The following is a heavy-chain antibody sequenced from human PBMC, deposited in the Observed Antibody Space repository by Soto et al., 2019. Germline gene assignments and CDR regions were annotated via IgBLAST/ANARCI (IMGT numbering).Heavy chain of an antibody. CDR1: GYTFTIHW. V-gene: IGHV5-51*01. J-gene: IGHJ6*02. CDR3: ARLTTYYYDTSGYGMDV. CDR2: IYPSDSDT. Sequence: PGESLKISCEGFGYTFTIHWIAWVRQTPGKGLEWMGIIYPSDSDTRYSPSFEGQVTISADKSISTAYLQWSSLKASDSAKYYCARLTTYYYDTSGYGMDVWGQGTTVTVS. D-gene: IGHD3-22*01.